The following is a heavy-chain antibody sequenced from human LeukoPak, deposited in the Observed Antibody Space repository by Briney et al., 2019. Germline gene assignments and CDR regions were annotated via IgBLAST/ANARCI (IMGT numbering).Heavy chain of an antibody. Sequence: ASVKVSCKASGYSLTSFDINWVRQGSGQGLEWMGWMNPKRGNTGYAPTFQGRVTITRDTSIDTAFMELSSLRPDDTAGYYCARGGSSSSYYNNYGVDVWGQGTTITVSS. CDR1: GYSLTSFD. CDR2: MNPKRGNT. CDR3: ARGGSSSSYYNNYGVDV. J-gene: IGHJ6*02. D-gene: IGHD6-13*01. V-gene: IGHV1-8*01.